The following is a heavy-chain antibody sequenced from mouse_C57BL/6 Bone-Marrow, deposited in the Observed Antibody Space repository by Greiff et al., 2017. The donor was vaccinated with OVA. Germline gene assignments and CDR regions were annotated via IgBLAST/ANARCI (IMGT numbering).Heavy chain of an antibody. V-gene: IGHV1-64*01. CDR3: ARKRIITTVGGGFDY. CDR2: IHPNSGST. CDR1: GYTFTSYW. D-gene: IGHD1-1*01. J-gene: IGHJ2*01. Sequence: QVQLQQPGAELVKPGASVKLSCKASGYTFTSYWMHWVKQRPGQGLEWIGMIHPNSGSTNYNEKFKSKATLTVDKSSSTAYMQLSSLTSEDSAVYYCARKRIITTVGGGFDYWGQGTTLTVSS.